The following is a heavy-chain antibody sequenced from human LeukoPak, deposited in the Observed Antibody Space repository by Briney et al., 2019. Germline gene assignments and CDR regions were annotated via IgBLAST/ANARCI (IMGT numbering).Heavy chain of an antibody. CDR3: ARIIATRPHYYYYMDV. CDR2: ISGTGRTI. D-gene: IGHD6-6*01. J-gene: IGHJ6*03. V-gene: IGHV3-11*04. Sequence: GGSLRLSCAVSGFTFSDYYMTWIRQAPGKGLEWVSYISGTGRTIYYAGSVKGRFTISRDNAKNSLYLQMNSLRDEDTAVYFCARIIATRPHYYYYMDVWGKGTTVTVSS. CDR1: GFTFSDYY.